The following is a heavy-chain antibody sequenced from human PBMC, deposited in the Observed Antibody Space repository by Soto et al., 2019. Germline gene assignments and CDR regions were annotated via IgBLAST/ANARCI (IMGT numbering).Heavy chain of an antibody. CDR1: GFTFSSYA. V-gene: IGHV3-23*01. J-gene: IGHJ4*02. D-gene: IGHD2-21*02. CDR3: AKEEHIVVVTAIPHFDY. Sequence: GGSLRLSCAASGFTFSSYAMSWVRQAPGKGLEWVSAISGSGGSTYYADSVKGRFTISRDNSKNTLYLQMNSLRAEDTAVYYRAKEEHIVVVTAIPHFDYWGQGTLVTVSS. CDR2: ISGSGGST.